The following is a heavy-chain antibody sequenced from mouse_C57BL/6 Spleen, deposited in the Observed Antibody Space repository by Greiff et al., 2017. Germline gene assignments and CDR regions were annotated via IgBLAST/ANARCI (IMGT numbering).Heavy chain of an antibody. CDR3: AIMDY. CDR2: IDPSDSYT. J-gene: IGHJ4*01. CDR1: GYTFTSYW. Sequence: VQLQQPGAELVMPGASVKLSCKASGYTFTSYWMHWVKQRPGQGLEWIGEIDPSDSYTNYNQKFKGKSILTVDKSSSTAYMQLSSLTSEDSAVYYCAIMDYWGQGTSVTVSS. V-gene: IGHV1-69*01.